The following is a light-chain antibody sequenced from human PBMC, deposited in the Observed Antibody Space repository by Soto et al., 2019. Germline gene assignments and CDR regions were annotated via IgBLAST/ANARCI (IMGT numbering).Light chain of an antibody. CDR3: QFYDSRTHVV. Sequence: NFLLTQPHSVSESPGKTVTISCTRSSGSIASNYVQWYQQRPGSAPTTVIYEDNQRPSGVPDRCSGSIDSSSNSASLTISGLKTEDEADYNCQFYDSRTHVVFGGGTKLTVL. CDR1: SGSIASNY. V-gene: IGLV6-57*04. J-gene: IGLJ2*01. CDR2: EDN.